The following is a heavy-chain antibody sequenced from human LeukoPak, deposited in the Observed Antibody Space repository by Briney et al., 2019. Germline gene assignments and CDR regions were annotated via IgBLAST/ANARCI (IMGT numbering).Heavy chain of an antibody. CDR1: GFTFSSYW. CDR3: AREGGSSGWYDAFHI. D-gene: IGHD6-19*01. Sequence: GGSLRLSCAASGFTFSSYWMTWVRQAPGKGLEWVASINQDGSEKYYVDPVKGRFTISRDNTKNLVYLQINSLRAEDTAVHYCAREGGSSGWYDAFHIWGQGTMVTVSS. V-gene: IGHV3-7*01. J-gene: IGHJ3*02. CDR2: INQDGSEK.